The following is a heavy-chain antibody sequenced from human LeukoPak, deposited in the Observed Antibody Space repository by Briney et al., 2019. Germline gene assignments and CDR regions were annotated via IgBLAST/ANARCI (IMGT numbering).Heavy chain of an antibody. CDR3: ARHPLRYCSSTSCLVFDP. CDR2: IYYSGST. CDR1: GGSISSSGYY. J-gene: IGHJ5*02. Sequence: PSETLSLTCTVSGGSISSSGYYWGWIRQPPGKGLEWIGSIYYSGSTYYNPSLKSRVTISVDASKNQFSLKLSSVTAADTAVYYCARHPLRYCSSTSCLVFDPWGQGTLVTVSS. V-gene: IGHV4-39*01. D-gene: IGHD2-2*01.